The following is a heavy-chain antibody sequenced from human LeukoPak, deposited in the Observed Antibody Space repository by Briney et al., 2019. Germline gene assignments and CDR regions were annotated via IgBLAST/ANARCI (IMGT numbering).Heavy chain of an antibody. CDR1: GGSISSGDYY. CDR2: IYYSGST. CDR3: ARGEYGVADLVPAAIGHYYYYMDV. J-gene: IGHJ6*03. V-gene: IGHV4-30-4*08. Sequence: PSQTLSLTCTVSGGSISSGDYYWSWIRQPPGKGLEWIGYIYYSGSTYYNSSLKSRVTISVDTSKNQFSLKLSSVTAADTAVYYCARGEYGVADLVPAAIGHYYYYMDVWGKGTTVTVSS. D-gene: IGHD2-2*01.